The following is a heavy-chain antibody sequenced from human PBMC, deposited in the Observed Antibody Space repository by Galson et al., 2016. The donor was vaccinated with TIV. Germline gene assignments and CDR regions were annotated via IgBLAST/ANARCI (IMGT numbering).Heavy chain of an antibody. D-gene: IGHD6-25*01. CDR2: IYPVDSDT. CDR1: GYRFSNYW. CDR3: ARERDSGYAYYFDF. Sequence: QSGAEVKEPGESLKISCKGSGYRFSNYWIAWVRQMPGKGLEWMGAIYPVDSDTRYSPSFQGQVTISVDKSISTAYLQWNSLKASDSAIYYCARERDSGYAYYFDFWGQGTLVTVSS. J-gene: IGHJ4*02. V-gene: IGHV5-51*03.